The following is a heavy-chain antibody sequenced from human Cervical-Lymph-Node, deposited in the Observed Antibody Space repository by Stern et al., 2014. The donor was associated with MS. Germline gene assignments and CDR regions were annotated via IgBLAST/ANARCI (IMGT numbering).Heavy chain of an antibody. J-gene: IGHJ5*02. CDR3: ALSSETSDRWYSLGYDL. Sequence: VQLVQSGAEVTKPGSSGKVSCKASGGTFSKFPSSWGGQAPGQGLEWMGGIFPDLGTPTYAQEFRGRVTIPSDVSTSTVYMELSSLRSDDTAVYYCALSSETSDRWYSLGYDLWGQGTLVTVSS. D-gene: IGHD6-13*01. V-gene: IGHV1-69*16. CDR1: GGTFSKFP. CDR2: IFPDLGTP.